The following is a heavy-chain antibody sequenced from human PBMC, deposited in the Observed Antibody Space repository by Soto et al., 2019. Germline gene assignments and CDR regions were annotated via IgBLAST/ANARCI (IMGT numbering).Heavy chain of an antibody. CDR1: GYTFFTYD. J-gene: IGHJ5*02. CDR2: ISTYSGNT. V-gene: IGHV1-18*01. D-gene: IGHD5-12*01. Sequence: QVHLVQSGVEVKTPGASVKVSCQASGYTFFTYDISWVRQAPGQGLEWMGWISTYSGNTKYAQKFQGRVPMTTDTSTTTAYLALRRLRSDDTAVYYCARHHGPTTSENWFDPWGQGTLVTVSS. CDR3: ARHHGPTTSENWFDP.